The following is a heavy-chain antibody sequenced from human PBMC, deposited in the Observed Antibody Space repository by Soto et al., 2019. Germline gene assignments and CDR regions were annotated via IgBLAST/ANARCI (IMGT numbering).Heavy chain of an antibody. V-gene: IGHV3-74*01. CDR2: INPDGSST. CDR3: GRGGSNSPNGMDV. D-gene: IGHD4-4*01. CDR1: GFTFSPYW. Sequence: EVQLAESGGGLVQTGGSLRLSCAASGFTFSPYWMHWVRQAPGKGLVWVSRINPDGSSTNYADSVKGRFTISRDNAKNTLYLQMNSLRAEDTAVYYCGRGGSNSPNGMDVWGQGTTVTVSS. J-gene: IGHJ6*02.